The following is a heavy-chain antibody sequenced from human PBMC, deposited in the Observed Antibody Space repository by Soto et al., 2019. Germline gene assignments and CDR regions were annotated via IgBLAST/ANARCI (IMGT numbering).Heavy chain of an antibody. CDR1: GFTFSSYA. V-gene: IGHV3-30-3*01. Sequence: GGSLRLSCAASGFTFSSYAMHWVRQAPGKGLEWVAVISYDGSNKYYADSVKGRFTISRDNSKNTLYLQMNSLRAEDTAVYYCARDLRTLLYGDYFFHYGMDVWGQGTTVTVSS. CDR2: ISYDGSNK. J-gene: IGHJ6*02. CDR3: ARDLRTLLYGDYFFHYGMDV. D-gene: IGHD4-17*01.